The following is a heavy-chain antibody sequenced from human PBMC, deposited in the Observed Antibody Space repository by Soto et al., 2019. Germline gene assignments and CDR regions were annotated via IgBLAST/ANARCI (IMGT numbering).Heavy chain of an antibody. CDR3: AREGVVPAAFIDY. J-gene: IGHJ4*02. CDR1: EGSLVGYY. D-gene: IGHD2-2*01. CDR2: INHSGST. Sequence: SHRYTVDEGSLVGYYGRWIRQPPGKGLEWIGEINHSGSTDYNSSLRSRVTISVDTSKNQFSLNMNSVTAADTAVYYCAREGVVPAAFIDYWGQGTL. V-gene: IGHV4-34*01.